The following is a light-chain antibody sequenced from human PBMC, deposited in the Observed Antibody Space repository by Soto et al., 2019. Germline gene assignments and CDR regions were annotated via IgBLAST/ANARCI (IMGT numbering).Light chain of an antibody. CDR3: AAWDDSLSGHVV. CDR2: RNN. CDR1: SSNIGSNY. Sequence: QSVLTQQPSASGTPGQRVTISCSGSSSNIGSNYVYWYQQLPGTAPKLLIYRNNQRPSGVPDRFSGSKSGTSASLAISGLRSEDEADSYCAAWDDSLSGHVVFGGGTKLTVL. V-gene: IGLV1-47*01. J-gene: IGLJ2*01.